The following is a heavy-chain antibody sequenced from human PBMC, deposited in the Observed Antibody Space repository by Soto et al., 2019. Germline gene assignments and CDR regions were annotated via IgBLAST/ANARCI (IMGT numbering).Heavy chain of an antibody. CDR1: GGTFGSYA. J-gene: IGHJ5*02. V-gene: IGHV1-69*12. D-gene: IGHD2-21*01. CDR2: IIPIFGTA. Sequence: QVQLVQSGAEVKRPGSSVKVSGKAAGGTFGSYAISWVRQAPGKGLEWMGGIIPIFGTANYAQKFQGRVTITADESTSTAYMELSSLRSEDTAVYYCARDPDSQRRWFDPWGQGTLVTVSS. CDR3: ARDPDSQRRWFDP.